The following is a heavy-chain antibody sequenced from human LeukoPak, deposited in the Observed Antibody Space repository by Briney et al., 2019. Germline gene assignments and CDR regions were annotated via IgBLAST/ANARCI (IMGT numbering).Heavy chain of an antibody. J-gene: IGHJ4*02. CDR1: AFTLSSNY. CDR3: ARAGWGNNGGYFDY. D-gene: IGHD1/OR15-1a*01. Sequence: GGSLTPSCPASAFTLSSNYMSWVRQAPGKGLEWVSVIYSGGSTYYPDSVKGRFTISRDNSKNTLYLQMNSLRAEDTAVYYCARAGWGNNGGYFDYWGQGTLVTVSS. CDR2: IYSGGST. V-gene: IGHV3-53*01.